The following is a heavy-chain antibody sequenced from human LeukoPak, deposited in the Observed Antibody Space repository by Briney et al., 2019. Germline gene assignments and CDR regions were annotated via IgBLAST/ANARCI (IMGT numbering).Heavy chain of an antibody. CDR2: ISGSGGST. V-gene: IGHV3-23*01. J-gene: IGHJ4*02. Sequence: PGGSLRLSCAASGFTFSSYAMSWVRQAPGKGLEWVSAISGSGGSTYYADSVKGRFTISRDNSKNTLYLQMNSLRAEDTAVCYCAKDRYYGSGSYFYFDYWGQGTLVTVSS. CDR1: GFTFSSYA. D-gene: IGHD3-10*01. CDR3: AKDRYYGSGSYFYFDY.